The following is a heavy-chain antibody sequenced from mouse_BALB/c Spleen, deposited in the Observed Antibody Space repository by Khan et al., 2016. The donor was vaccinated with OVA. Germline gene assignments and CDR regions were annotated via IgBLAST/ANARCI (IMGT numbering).Heavy chain of an antibody. V-gene: IGHV7-3*02. D-gene: IGHD1-1*01. CDR3: EGATVVGIYWYLSV. CDR2: IRNKANGYTT. J-gene: IGHJ1*01. CDR1: GFTFTDYY. Sequence: EVELVESGGGLVQPGGSLRLSCATSGFTFTDYYMTWVRQPPGKALEWLGFIRNKANGYTTEYSASVKGRFTISRDNSQSILYLQMNTLRAEASATYSSEGATVVGIYWYLSVWGAGTAVSVS.